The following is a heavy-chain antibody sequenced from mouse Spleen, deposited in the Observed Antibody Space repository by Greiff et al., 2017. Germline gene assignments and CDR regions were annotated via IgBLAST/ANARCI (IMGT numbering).Heavy chain of an antibody. D-gene: IGHD2-1*01. J-gene: IGHJ4*01. Sequence: QVQLQQPGAELVKPGASVKVSCKASGYTFTSYWMHWVKQRPGQGLEWIGRIHPSDSDTNYNQKFKGKATLTVDKSSSTAYMQLSSLTSEDSAVYYCASGIYYGNYGYAMDYWGQGTSVTVSS. CDR1: GYTFTSYW. CDR2: IHPSDSDT. CDR3: ASGIYYGNYGYAMDY. V-gene: IGHV1-74*01.